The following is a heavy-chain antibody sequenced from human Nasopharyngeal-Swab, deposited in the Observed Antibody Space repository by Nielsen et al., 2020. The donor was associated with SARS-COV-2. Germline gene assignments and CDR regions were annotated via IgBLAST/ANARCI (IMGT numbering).Heavy chain of an antibody. CDR2: IYHSGST. V-gene: IGHV4-4*02. J-gene: IGHJ5*02. CDR3: ARGKRSNYFRVSPPNWFDP. Sequence: VRQAPGKGLEWIGEIYHSGSTNYNPSLKSRVTISVDKSKNQFSLKLSSVTAADTAVYYCARGKRSNYFRVSPPNWFDPWGQGTLVTVSS. D-gene: IGHD2/OR15-2a*01.